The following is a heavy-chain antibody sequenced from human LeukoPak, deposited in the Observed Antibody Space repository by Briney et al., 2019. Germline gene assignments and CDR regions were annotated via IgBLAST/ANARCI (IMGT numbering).Heavy chain of an antibody. CDR1: GYRFSNYW. CDR3: ARLHTRSWYFDL. V-gene: IGHV5-10-1*01. CDR2: IDPSDSYT. Sequence: GESLKISCKGSGYRFSNYWIGWVRQMPGKGLEWMGNIDPSDSYTNYSPSFQGHVTISAYKSISTAYLPWSRLKASDTALYYCARLHTRSWYFDLWGRGTPVIVSS. D-gene: IGHD2-2*02. J-gene: IGHJ2*01.